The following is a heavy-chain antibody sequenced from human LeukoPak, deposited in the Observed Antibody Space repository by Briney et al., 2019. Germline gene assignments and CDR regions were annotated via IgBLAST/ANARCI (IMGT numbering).Heavy chain of an antibody. CDR1: GGSISNTNW. Sequence: TLSLTCGVSGGSISNTNWWTWVRPHPGKALELLALIYWNNDNRYSPYLRSRLTISKDTSKSQVVLTMTKMDPVDTATYYCAHYGDYRFLYYFDDWGQGTLVTVSS. D-gene: IGHD4-17*01. CDR3: AHYGDYRFLYYFDD. CDR2: IYWNNDN. V-gene: IGHV2-5*01. J-gene: IGHJ4*02.